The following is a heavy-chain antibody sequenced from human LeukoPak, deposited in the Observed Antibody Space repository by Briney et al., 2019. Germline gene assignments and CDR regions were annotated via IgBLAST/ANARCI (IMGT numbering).Heavy chain of an antibody. CDR1: GFTFSDYY. V-gene: IGHV3-11*01. CDR3: AKGKQWLRTIGGFDY. D-gene: IGHD5-12*01. J-gene: IGHJ4*02. CDR2: ISSSGSTI. Sequence: PGGSLRLSCAASGFTFSDYYMSWIRQAPGKGLEWVSYISSSGSTIYYADSVKGRFTISRDNSKNTLYLQMNSLRAEDTAVYYCAKGKQWLRTIGGFDYWGQGTLVTVSS.